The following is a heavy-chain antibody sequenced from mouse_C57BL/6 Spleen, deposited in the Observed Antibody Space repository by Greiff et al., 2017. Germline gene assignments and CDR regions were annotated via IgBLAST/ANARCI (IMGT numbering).Heavy chain of an antibody. J-gene: IGHJ1*03. Sequence: VQLQQSGPELVKPGASVKISCKASGYAFSSSWMTWVKQRPGQGLEWIGRIYPGDGDTNYNGKFKGKATLTADKSSSTAYMQLSSLTSEDSAVXFCARWHYGNRYWYFDVWGTGTTVTVSS. CDR3: ARWHYGNRYWYFDV. D-gene: IGHD1-1*01. CDR1: GYAFSSSW. V-gene: IGHV1-82*01. CDR2: IYPGDGDT.